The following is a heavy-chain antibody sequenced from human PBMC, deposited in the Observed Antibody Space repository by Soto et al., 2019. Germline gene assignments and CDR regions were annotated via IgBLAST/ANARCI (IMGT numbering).Heavy chain of an antibody. V-gene: IGHV3-15*07. Sequence: EVQLVESGGDLVKSGGSLRLSCAASGFTFSNAWVNWVHQAPGKGLEWVGRIKSRTDGGTTDYAAPVKGRFTISRDDSKNTLYLQMNSLKTEDTAVYYCNTEHYYYYGIDVWGQGTTVTVSS. CDR2: IKSRTDGGTT. J-gene: IGHJ6*02. CDR3: NTEHYYYYGIDV. CDR1: GFTFSNAW.